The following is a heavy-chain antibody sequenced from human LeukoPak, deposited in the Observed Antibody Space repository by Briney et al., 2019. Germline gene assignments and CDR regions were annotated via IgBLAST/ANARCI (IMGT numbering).Heavy chain of an antibody. Sequence: SVKVSCKASGGTFSSYAISWVRQAPGQGLEWMGGIIPIFGTANYAQKFQGRVTITADESTSTAYMELSSPRSEDTAVYYCARVHRYYDDYYYYYYGMDVWGKGTTVTVSS. CDR1: GGTFSSYA. CDR2: IIPIFGTA. V-gene: IGHV1-69*01. CDR3: ARVHRYYDDYYYYYYGMDV. D-gene: IGHD3-22*01. J-gene: IGHJ6*04.